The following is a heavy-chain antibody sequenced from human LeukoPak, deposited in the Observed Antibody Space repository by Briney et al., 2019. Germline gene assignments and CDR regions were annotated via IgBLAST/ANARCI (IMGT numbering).Heavy chain of an antibody. CDR1: GYTFTSYG. V-gene: IGHV1-18*01. CDR2: ISAYNGNT. J-gene: IGHJ4*02. Sequence: GASVKVSCKASGYTFTSYGISWVRQAPGQGLEWMGWISAYNGNTNYAQKLQGRVTMTTDTSTSTAYMHLTNLRPEDTAIYYCAAAPLNEFWWKFWGQGTLVTVSS. D-gene: IGHD3-3*01. CDR3: AAAPLNEFWWKF.